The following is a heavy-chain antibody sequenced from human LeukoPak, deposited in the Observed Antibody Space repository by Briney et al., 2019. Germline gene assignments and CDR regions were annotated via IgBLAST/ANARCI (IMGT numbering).Heavy chain of an antibody. Sequence: GRSLRLSCAASGFTFDYYAMHWVRQAPGKGLEWVSGISWNSGSIGNAYSVKGRLTSSRDNAKNSQCMQINNLRGEDTALYYGEKATTVGYSDGSADAFDIWGQGTMVAVSS. CDR2: ISWNSGSI. CDR3: EKATTVGYSDGSADAFDI. CDR1: GFTFDYYA. D-gene: IGHD5-18*01. J-gene: IGHJ3*02. V-gene: IGHV3-9*01.